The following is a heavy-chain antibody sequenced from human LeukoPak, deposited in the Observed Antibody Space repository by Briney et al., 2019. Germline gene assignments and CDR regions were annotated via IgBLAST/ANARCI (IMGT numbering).Heavy chain of an antibody. V-gene: IGHV4-39*01. CDR2: IYYSGST. CDR3: ARQVGLIDAFDV. Sequence: PSETLSLTCTVSGGSISRSSYYWGWIRQPPGKGLEWIASIYYSGSTYYNPSLKSRVTISVDTSKNQFSLKLSSVTAADTAVYYCARQVGLIDAFDVWGQGTMVTVSS. D-gene: IGHD1-26*01. CDR1: GGSISRSSYY. J-gene: IGHJ3*01.